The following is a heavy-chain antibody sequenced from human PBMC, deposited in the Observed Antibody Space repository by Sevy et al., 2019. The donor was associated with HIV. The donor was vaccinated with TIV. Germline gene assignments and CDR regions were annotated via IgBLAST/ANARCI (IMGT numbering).Heavy chain of an antibody. CDR3: SRSVYGSRTYLNDY. CDR1: GYTFTGYY. J-gene: IGHJ4*02. V-gene: IGHV1-2*02. D-gene: IGHD3-10*01. Sequence: ASVKVSCKASGYTFTGYYMHWVRQAPGQGLEWMGWIDLNSGGTNYAGKFQGRVTMSTDTSISTAYMELSRLRSDDTALYYCSRSVYGSRTYLNDYWGQGTLVTVSS. CDR2: IDLNSGGT.